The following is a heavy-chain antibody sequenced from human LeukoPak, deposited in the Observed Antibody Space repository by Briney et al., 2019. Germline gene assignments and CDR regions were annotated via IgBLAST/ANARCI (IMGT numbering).Heavy chain of an antibody. D-gene: IGHD3-3*01. Sequence: ASVKVSCKASGGTFSSYAISWVRQAPGQGLEWMGGIIPIFGTANYAQKFQGRVTITADESTSTAYMELSSLRSEDTAVYYCARALEARTYYYYYMDVWGKGTTVTVSS. CDR1: GGTFSSYA. CDR3: ARALEARTYYYYYMDV. CDR2: IIPIFGTA. V-gene: IGHV1-69*13. J-gene: IGHJ6*03.